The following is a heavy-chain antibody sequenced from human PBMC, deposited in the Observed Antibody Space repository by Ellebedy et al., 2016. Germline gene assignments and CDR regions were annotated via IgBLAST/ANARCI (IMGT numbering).Heavy chain of an antibody. Sequence: GESLKISCAASGFRFSNYWMSWVRQAPGKGLEWVANIKEDGSEDKYVNSVKGRFSISRDNAKNSLFLQMNSLRADDTAVYYCGRGGMTKDYWGQGALVSVSS. J-gene: IGHJ4*02. CDR3: GRGGMTKDY. D-gene: IGHD3-16*01. V-gene: IGHV3-7*03. CDR1: GFRFSNYW. CDR2: IKEDGSED.